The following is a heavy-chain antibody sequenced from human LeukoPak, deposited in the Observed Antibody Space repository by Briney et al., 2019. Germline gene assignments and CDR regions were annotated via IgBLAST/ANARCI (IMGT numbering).Heavy chain of an antibody. J-gene: IGHJ4*02. CDR2: IFYRGST. V-gene: IGHV4-31*03. Sequence: SGPPLVNPTQTLTLTCTFSGVSLRPSSMCVSSIRHLPGKGLERIGHIFYRGSTYYNPSLKSRVTIAVDTSKNQFSLKLSSVTAADTAVYYCARGRYDYVWGSYLPAHFDYWGQGTLVTVSS. CDR3: ARGRYDYVWGSYLPAHFDY. CDR1: GVSLRPSSMC. D-gene: IGHD3-16*01.